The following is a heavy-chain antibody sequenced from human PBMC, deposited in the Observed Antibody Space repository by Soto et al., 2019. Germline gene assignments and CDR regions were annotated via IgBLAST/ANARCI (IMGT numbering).Heavy chain of an antibody. V-gene: IGHV4-30-4*01. CDR3: ARGGRVAPIFTSPFAP. CDR1: GGSIISGDYY. CDR2: IYYSGST. D-gene: IGHD3-3*01. Sequence: SETLSLTWTVAGGSIISGDYYWSLIRQPPGKGLEWIGYIYYSGSTYYNPSLKSRVTISVDTSKNQFSLKLSSVTAADTAVYYCARGGRVAPIFTSPFAPRGQGTLVTVSS. J-gene: IGHJ5*02.